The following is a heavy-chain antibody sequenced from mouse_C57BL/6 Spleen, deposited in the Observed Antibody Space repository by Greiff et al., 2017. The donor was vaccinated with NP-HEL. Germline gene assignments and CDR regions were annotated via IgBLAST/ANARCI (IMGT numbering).Heavy chain of an antibody. D-gene: IGHD3-2*02. CDR2: IYPGSGST. Sequence: VQLQQPGAELVKPGASVKMSCKASGYTFTSYWITWVKQRPGQGLEWIGDIYPGSGSTNYNEKFKSKATLTVDKPSSTAYMQLSSLTSEDSAVYYCARQLRLREYYFDYWGQGTTLTVSS. V-gene: IGHV1-55*01. CDR1: GYTFTSYW. J-gene: IGHJ2*01. CDR3: ARQLRLREYYFDY.